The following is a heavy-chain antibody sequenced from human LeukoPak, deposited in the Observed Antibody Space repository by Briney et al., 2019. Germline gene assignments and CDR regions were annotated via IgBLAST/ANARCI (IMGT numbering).Heavy chain of an antibody. CDR2: INHSGST. CDR3: ARDGSSWYPGMDV. D-gene: IGHD6-13*01. J-gene: IGHJ6*02. CDR1: GGSFSGYY. Sequence: SETLSLTCAVYGGSFSGYYWSWIRQPPGKGLEWIGEINHSGSTNYNPSLKSRVTISVDTSKNQFSLKLSSVTAADTAVYYCARDGSSWYPGMDVWGQGTTVTVSS. V-gene: IGHV4-34*01.